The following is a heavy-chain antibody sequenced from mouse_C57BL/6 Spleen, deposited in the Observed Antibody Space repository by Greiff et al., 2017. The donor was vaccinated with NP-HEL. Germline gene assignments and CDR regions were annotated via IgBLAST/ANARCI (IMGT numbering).Heavy chain of an antibody. J-gene: IGHJ4*01. Sequence: EVNVVESGGGLVQPGGSLSLSCAASGFTFTDYYMSWVRQPPGKALEWLGFIRNKANGYTTEYSASVKGRFTISRDNSQSILYLQMNALRAEDSATYYCARYAYYYGSSLDYAMDYWGQGTSVTVSS. D-gene: IGHD1-1*01. V-gene: IGHV7-3*01. CDR2: IRNKANGYTT. CDR1: GFTFTDYY. CDR3: ARYAYYYGSSLDYAMDY.